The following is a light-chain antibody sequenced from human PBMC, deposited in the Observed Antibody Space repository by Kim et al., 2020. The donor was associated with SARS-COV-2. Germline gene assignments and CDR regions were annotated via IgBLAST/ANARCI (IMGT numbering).Light chain of an antibody. V-gene: IGKV3-11*01. CDR1: QSVSSY. CDR2: EAS. Sequence: LSPGERATLACRASQSVSSYLAWYQQKAGQPPRLLIDEASNRATGIPTRFSGSGYGTDFTLTIYSLEPEDFAVYYCQQRSAWPLAFGGGTKVDIK. J-gene: IGKJ4*01. CDR3: QQRSAWPLA.